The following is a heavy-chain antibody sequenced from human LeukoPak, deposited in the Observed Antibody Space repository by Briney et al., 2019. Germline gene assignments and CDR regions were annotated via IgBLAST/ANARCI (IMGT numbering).Heavy chain of an antibody. CDR2: ISWNSGSI. CDR1: GFTFDDYA. D-gene: IGHD3-3*01. J-gene: IGHJ4*02. V-gene: IGHV3-9*01. CDR3: AKDPTPYYDSYYFDY. Sequence: GGSLRLSCAASGFTFDDYAMHWVRQAPGKGLEWVSGISWNSGSIGYADSVKGRFTISRDNAKNSLYLQMNSLRAEDTALYYCAKDPTPYYDSYYFDYWGQGSLVTVSS.